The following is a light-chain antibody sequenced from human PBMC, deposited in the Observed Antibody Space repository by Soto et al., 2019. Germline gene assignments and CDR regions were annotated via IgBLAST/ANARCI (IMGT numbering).Light chain of an antibody. CDR2: EVR. Sequence: QSALTQPASVSGSPGQSITISCTGTSSDVGGYNYVSWYQQHPGKAPKLMIYEVRNRPSGISNRFSGSKSGYTASLTISGLAAEDEADYYCRSYTSAGTLVFGGGTKLTVL. CDR1: SSDVGGYNY. CDR3: RSYTSAGTLV. V-gene: IGLV2-14*01. J-gene: IGLJ2*01.